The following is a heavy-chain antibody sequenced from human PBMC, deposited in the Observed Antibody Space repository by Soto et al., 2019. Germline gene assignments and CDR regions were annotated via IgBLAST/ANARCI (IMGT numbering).Heavy chain of an antibody. CDR3: ARSHGIDX. CDR2: IYPGDSDT. CDR1: GYSFTSYW. Sequence: VEALNITWQCSGYSFTSYWIGWVRQMPGKGPELMGIIYPGDSDTRYSPSFQGQVTISADKSISTAYLQWSSLKASDTAMYYCARSHGIDXWGQVTTVTVS. J-gene: IGHJ6*02. V-gene: IGHV5-51*01.